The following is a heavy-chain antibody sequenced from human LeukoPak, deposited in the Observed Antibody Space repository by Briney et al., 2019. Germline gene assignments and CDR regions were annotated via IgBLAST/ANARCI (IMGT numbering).Heavy chain of an antibody. CDR2: VDPEDGET. CDR3: ATQQLVRFVLRFQH. D-gene: IGHD6-13*01. Sequence: ASVKVSCKVSGYTLTELSMHWVRQAPGKGLEWMGRVDPEDGETIYAQKFQGRVTMTEDTSTNTAYMELSSLRSEDTAVYYCATQQLVRFVLRFQHWGQGTLVTVSS. J-gene: IGHJ1*01. CDR1: GYTLTELS. V-gene: IGHV1-24*01.